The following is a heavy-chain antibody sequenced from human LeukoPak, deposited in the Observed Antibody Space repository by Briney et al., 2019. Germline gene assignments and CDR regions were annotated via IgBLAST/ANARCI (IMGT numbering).Heavy chain of an antibody. CDR1: GLTFNTYD. Sequence: GRSLRLSCAGSGLTFNTYDMSWVRQAPGKGLEWVSGFINLNGRTYYADSVKGRFTIFSDNSENKVTLQMSSLSAEDTAVYYCATKAPGTSGAFDNWGHGITVTVSS. J-gene: IGHJ3*02. V-gene: IGHV3-23*01. CDR3: ATKAPGTSGAFDN. D-gene: IGHD3-10*01. CDR2: FINLNGRT.